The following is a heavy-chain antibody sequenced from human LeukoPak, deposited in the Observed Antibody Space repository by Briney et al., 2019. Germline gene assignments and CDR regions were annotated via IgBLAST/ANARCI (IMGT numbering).Heavy chain of an antibody. CDR1: GGSISSGSYY. CDR2: IYTSGST. V-gene: IGHV4-61*02. D-gene: IGHD3-3*01. Sequence: SETLCLTCTVSGGSISSGSYYWSWIRQPAGKGLEWIGRIYTSGSTNYNPSLKSRVTISVDTSKNQFSLKLSSVTAADTAVYYCARITIFGAYYFDYWGQGTLVTVSS. J-gene: IGHJ4*02. CDR3: ARITIFGAYYFDY.